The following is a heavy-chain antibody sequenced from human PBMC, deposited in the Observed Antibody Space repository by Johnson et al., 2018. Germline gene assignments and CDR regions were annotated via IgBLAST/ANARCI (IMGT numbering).Heavy chain of an antibody. V-gene: IGHV4-59*01. J-gene: IGHJ1*01. CDR3: ARGRGTGAYSQADLVH. Sequence: QVQLQESGPGLVKPSDTLSLMCTVSGGSISSYYYHWIRQSPGKGLEWIGYMYHSGGTNYNPSLNGRVTLSLDTSKNRFSLKLSSVTAADAAVYYRARGRGTGAYSQADLVHWGQGTLVTVAS. CDR2: MYHSGGT. CDR1: GGSISSYY. D-gene: IGHD1-1*01.